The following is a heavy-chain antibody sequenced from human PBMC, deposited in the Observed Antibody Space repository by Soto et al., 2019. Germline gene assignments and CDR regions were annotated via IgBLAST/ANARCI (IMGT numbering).Heavy chain of an antibody. Sequence: GGSLRLSCAASGFTFSSYAMSWVRQAPGKGLEWLAYISGGSDYTNSAQSVKGRFTISRDNARASLFLQMDDLRVDDTAMYYCARDLASSSTNYFDSWGQGTLVTVSS. CDR3: ARDLASSSTNYFDS. V-gene: IGHV3-21*05. J-gene: IGHJ4*02. CDR1: GFTFSSYA. D-gene: IGHD2-8*01. CDR2: ISGGSDYT.